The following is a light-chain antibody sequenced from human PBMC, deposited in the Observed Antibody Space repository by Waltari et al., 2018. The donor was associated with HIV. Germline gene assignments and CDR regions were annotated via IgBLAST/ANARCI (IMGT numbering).Light chain of an antibody. CDR2: SNN. V-gene: IGLV1-44*01. J-gene: IGLJ2*01. Sequence: QSVLTQPPSASGTPGQRVTISCSGSSSNIGSNTVNWCQQLPGTAPKHLIYSNNQRPSGVPDRFSGAKSGTSASLAISGLQSEDEADYYCAAWDDSLNGVVFGGGTKLTVL. CDR3: AAWDDSLNGVV. CDR1: SSNIGSNT.